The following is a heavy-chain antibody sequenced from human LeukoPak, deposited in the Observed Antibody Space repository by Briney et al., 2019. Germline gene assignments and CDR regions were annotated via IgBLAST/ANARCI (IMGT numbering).Heavy chain of an antibody. D-gene: IGHD6-19*01. J-gene: IGHJ4*02. CDR3: ARGRIAVAETFDY. Sequence: ASVKVSCKASGYTFTSYDINWVRQATGQGLEWMGWMNPNSGNTGYAQKFQGRVTMTRNTSRSTAYMELSSLRSEDTAVYYCARGRIAVAETFDYWGQGTLVTVSS. V-gene: IGHV1-8*01. CDR1: GYTFTSYD. CDR2: MNPNSGNT.